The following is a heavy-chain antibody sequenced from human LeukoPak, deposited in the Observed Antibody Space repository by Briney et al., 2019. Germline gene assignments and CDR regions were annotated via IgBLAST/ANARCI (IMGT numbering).Heavy chain of an antibody. J-gene: IGHJ4*02. CDR2: IYYSGST. CDR1: GGSISSSSYY. V-gene: IGHV4-39*01. Sequence: PPETLSLTCTVSGGSISSSSYYWGWIRQPPGKGLEWIGSIYYSGSTYYNPSLKSRVTISVDTSKDQFSLKLSSVTAADTAVYYCARGIYSSGWYKGYWGQGTLVTVSS. CDR3: ARGIYSSGWYKGY. D-gene: IGHD6-19*01.